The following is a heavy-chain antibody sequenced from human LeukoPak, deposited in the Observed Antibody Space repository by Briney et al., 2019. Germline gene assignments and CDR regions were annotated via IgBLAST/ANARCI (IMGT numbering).Heavy chain of an antibody. CDR3: ARESYYYDSSGYYSVDY. Sequence: GSLRLSCAASGFTFSDYYMSWIRQAPGKGLEWVSYISSSGSTIYYADSVKGRFTVSRDNAKNSLYLQMNSLSAEDTAVYYCARESYYYDSSGYYSVDYWGQGTLVTVSS. CDR1: GFTFSDYY. J-gene: IGHJ4*02. CDR2: ISSSGSTI. V-gene: IGHV3-11*01. D-gene: IGHD3-22*01.